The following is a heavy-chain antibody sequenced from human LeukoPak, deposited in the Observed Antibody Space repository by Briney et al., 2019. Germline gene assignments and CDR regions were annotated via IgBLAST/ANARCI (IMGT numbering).Heavy chain of an antibody. D-gene: IGHD2-8*01. CDR3: ARRPQGVTFDY. CDR1: GGSISSGGYY. CDR2: IYHSGST. V-gene: IGHV4-30-2*01. Sequence: SETLSLTCTVSGGSISSGGYYWSWIRQPPRKGLEWIGYIYHSGSTYYNPSLKSRVTISVDRSKNQFSLKLSSVTAADTAVYYCARRPQGVTFDYWGQGTLVTVSS. J-gene: IGHJ4*02.